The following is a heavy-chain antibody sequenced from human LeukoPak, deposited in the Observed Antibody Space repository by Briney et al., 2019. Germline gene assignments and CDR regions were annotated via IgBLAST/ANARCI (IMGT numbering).Heavy chain of an antibody. J-gene: IGHJ6*04. CDR3: AELGITMIGGV. Sequence: GGSLRLSCAASGFTFSSYEMSWVRQAPGKGLEWVSYISSSGSTIHYADSVKGRFTISRDNAKNSLYLQMNSLRAEDTAVYYCAELGITMIGGVWGKGTTVTISS. CDR2: ISSSGSTI. CDR1: GFTFSSYE. D-gene: IGHD3-10*02. V-gene: IGHV3-48*03.